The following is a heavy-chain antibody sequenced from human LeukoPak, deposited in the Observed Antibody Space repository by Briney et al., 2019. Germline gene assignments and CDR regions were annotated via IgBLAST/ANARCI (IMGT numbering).Heavy chain of an antibody. CDR1: GDSISSSSYY. D-gene: IGHD3-16*02. V-gene: IGHV4-39*07. CDR3: ASGNRWTSPYYMDV. J-gene: IGHJ6*03. Sequence: SETLSLTCTVSGDSISSSSYYWGWIRQPPGKGLEWIGSIYYSGSTYYNPSLKSRVTISVDTSKNQFSLKLSSVSAADTAVYYCASGNRWTSPYYMDVWGKGTTVTVSS. CDR2: IYYSGST.